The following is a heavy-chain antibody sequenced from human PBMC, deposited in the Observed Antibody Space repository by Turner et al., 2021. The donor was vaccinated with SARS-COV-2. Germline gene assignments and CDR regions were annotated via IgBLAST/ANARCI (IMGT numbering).Heavy chain of an antibody. V-gene: IGHV3-9*01. CDR2: SNWKSGSI. J-gene: IGHJ5*02. Sequence: VQLGGSGGGLVQPARSLRFSSWAPGFTFDAYAMYWVRQAPGKSQEWVSGSNWKSGSIGYAESVKCRFTIARDNANNSMYLQMNSLRAEDTACYYCAKSSGSQTLYNWFDPWGQGTLVTVSS. CDR1: GFTFDAYA. CDR3: AKSSGSQTLYNWFDP. D-gene: IGHD1-26*01.